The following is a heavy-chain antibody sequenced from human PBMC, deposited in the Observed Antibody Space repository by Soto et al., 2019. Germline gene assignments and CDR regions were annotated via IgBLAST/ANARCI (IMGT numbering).Heavy chain of an antibody. CDR3: ARGSWDDVSGHYYMDV. Sequence: SQTLSLTCAISWGSVSSNSAGWNWVRQTPSRGLEWLGRTYYKSKWFNNYAVSVKSRITINPDTSQNQFSLQLDSVTPEDTAVYYCARGSWDDVSGHYYMDVWGKGTTVTV. J-gene: IGHJ6*03. D-gene: IGHD5-12*01. CDR1: WGSVSSNSAG. CDR2: TYYKSKWFN. V-gene: IGHV6-1*01.